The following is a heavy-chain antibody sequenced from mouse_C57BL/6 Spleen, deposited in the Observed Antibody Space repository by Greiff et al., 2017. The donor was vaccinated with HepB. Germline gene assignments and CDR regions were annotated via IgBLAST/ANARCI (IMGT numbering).Heavy chain of an antibody. D-gene: IGHD2-3*01. V-gene: IGHV10-3*01. Sequence: EVHLVESGGGLVQPKGSLKLSCAASGFTFNTYAMHWVRQAPGKGLEWVARIRSKSSNYATYYADSVKDRFTISRDDSQSMLYLQMNNLKTEDTAMYYCVREWLLRGFLYYYAMDYWGQGTSVTVSS. J-gene: IGHJ4*01. CDR3: VREWLLRGFLYYYAMDY. CDR2: IRSKSSNYAT. CDR1: GFTFNTYA.